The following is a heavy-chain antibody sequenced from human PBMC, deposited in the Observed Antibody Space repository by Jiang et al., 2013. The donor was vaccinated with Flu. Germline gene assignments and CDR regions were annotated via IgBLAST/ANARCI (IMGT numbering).Heavy chain of an antibody. Sequence: GPGLVEPSGTLSLTCAVSGDSISSSRWWTWVRQPPGKGLEWIGEIHHTGSTNYNSSLKSRVTISVDKSKNQFSLRLNSVTAADTAVYYCADPPAASWGRGTLVTVSS. D-gene: IGHD2-15*01. CDR2: IHHTGST. CDR1: GDSISSSRW. V-gene: IGHV4-4*02. CDR3: ADPPAAS. J-gene: IGHJ5*02.